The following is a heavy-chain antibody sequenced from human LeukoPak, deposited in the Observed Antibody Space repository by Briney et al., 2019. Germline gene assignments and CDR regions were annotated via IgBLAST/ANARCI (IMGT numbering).Heavy chain of an antibody. D-gene: IGHD5-24*01. J-gene: IGHJ3*02. V-gene: IGHV3-23*01. CDR3: AKKRDAFDI. Sequence: PGGSLRPSCAASGFTFSSYSMNWVRQAPGKRPEWVSSLTDSGGTTYYVDSVKGRFTISRDNSKNTLYLHMNSLRAEDTAMYYCAKKRDAFDIWGQGTVVAVSS. CDR1: GFTFSSYS. CDR2: LTDSGGTT.